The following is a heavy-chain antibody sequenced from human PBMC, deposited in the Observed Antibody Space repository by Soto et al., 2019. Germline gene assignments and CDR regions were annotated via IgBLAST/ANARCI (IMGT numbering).Heavy chain of an antibody. CDR3: ATDSYYGGNADXI. J-gene: IGHJ3*02. CDR2: FDPEDGET. V-gene: IGHV1-24*01. D-gene: IGHD1-26*01. CDR1: GYTLTELS. Sequence: ASVKVSCKVSGYTLTELSVHWVRQAPGKGLEWMGGFDPEDGETIYAQKFQGRVTMTEDTSTDTAYMELSSLRSEDTAVYYCATDSYYGGNADXIWGQGTMVTVSS.